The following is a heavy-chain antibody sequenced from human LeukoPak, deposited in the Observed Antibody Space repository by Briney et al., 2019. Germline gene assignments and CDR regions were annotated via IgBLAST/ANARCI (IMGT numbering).Heavy chain of an antibody. Sequence: SVKVSCKASGGTFISYAISWVRQAPGQGGEWMGRIIPILGIANYAKKFQGRVTITADKSTSTAYMELSSLRSEDTAVYYCARYGSGSYYKSNWFDPWGQGTLVTVSS. CDR2: IIPILGIA. J-gene: IGHJ5*02. D-gene: IGHD3-10*01. CDR1: GGTFISYA. CDR3: ARYGSGSYYKSNWFDP. V-gene: IGHV1-69*04.